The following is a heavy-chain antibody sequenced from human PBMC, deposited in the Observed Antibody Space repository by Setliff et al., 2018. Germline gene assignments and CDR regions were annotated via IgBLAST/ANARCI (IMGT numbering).Heavy chain of an antibody. CDR1: GASVSTHY. CDR3: ATSGFCSAGSCYSFDD. CDR2: INTGGST. J-gene: IGHJ4*02. D-gene: IGHD6-19*01. Sequence: SETLSLTCTVSGASVSTHYWSWVRQPPGKGLQWIGRINTGGSTKYNPSLRSRVTMSVDTAKNRFSLNLTSVTAADTAVYYCATSGFCSAGSCYSFDDWGQGALVTVSS. V-gene: IGHV4-4*07.